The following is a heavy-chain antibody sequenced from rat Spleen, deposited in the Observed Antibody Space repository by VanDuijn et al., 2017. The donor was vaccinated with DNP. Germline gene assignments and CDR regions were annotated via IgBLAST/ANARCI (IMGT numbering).Heavy chain of an antibody. CDR2: ISPSGGST. Sequence: EVQLVESGGGLVQPGRSLKLSCVASGFTFSDHLMTWIRQVPGRGLEWIASISPSGGSTYYRDSVRGRFTISRDNAATTLYLHMDSLTSEDTATYYCTTTNNWFAYWGQGTLVTVSS. CDR1: GFTFSDHL. J-gene: IGHJ3*01. CDR3: TTTNNWFAY. V-gene: IGHV5-31*01.